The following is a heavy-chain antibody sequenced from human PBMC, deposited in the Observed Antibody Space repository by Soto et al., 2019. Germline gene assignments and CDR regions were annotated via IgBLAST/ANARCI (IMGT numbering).Heavy chain of an antibody. D-gene: IGHD6-13*01. V-gene: IGHV1-69*01. J-gene: IGHJ4*02. CDR2: IRPFVEAA. CDR1: VDTFTNYA. CDR3: ARGGYSNSWRFDY. Sequence: QLRLVQSGAEVRKPGSSVKVSCKAPVDTFTNYAISWLRLVPGQGLEWMGGIRPFVEAADLAQKFRGRLIISADASTSTGYMELSNLRSEDKAIYYCARGGYSNSWRFDYCGQGALITVS.